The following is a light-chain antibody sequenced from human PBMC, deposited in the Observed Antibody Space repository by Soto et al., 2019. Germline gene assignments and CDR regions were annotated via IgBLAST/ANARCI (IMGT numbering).Light chain of an antibody. J-gene: IGKJ1*01. V-gene: IGKV1-5*03. Sequence: DVQMTKTPSTLSESVGDRVTITCRASQSISSWLAWYQQKPGKAPKLLIYKASSLESGVPSRFSGSGSGTEFTLTISSLQPDDFATYYCQQYNSYWTFGQGTKVDIK. CDR1: QSISSW. CDR2: KAS. CDR3: QQYNSYWT.